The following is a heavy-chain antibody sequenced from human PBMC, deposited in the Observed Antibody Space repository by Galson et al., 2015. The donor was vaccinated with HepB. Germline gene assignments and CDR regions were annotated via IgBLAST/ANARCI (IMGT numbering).Heavy chain of an antibody. D-gene: IGHD6-19*01. CDR1: GGSFSGYY. Sequence: SETLSLTCAVYGGSFSGYYWSWIRQPPGKGLEWIGEINHSGSTNYNPSLKSRVTISVDTSKNQFSLKLSSVTAADTAVYYCASQSVIGVAGTQRIYYYYYGMDVWGQGTTATVSS. V-gene: IGHV4-34*01. CDR3: ASQSVIGVAGTQRIYYYYYGMDV. J-gene: IGHJ6*02. CDR2: INHSGST.